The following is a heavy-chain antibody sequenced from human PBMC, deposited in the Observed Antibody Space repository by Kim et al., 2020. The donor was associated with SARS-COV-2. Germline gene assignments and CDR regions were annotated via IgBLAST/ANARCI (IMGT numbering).Heavy chain of an antibody. J-gene: IGHJ5*02. V-gene: IGHV4-4*02. Sequence: KSRVTISVDKSKNQFSLKLSSVTAADTAVYYCATSWGGIAAAGPSGWFDPWGQGTLVTVSS. D-gene: IGHD6-13*01. CDR3: ATSWGGIAAAGPSGWFDP.